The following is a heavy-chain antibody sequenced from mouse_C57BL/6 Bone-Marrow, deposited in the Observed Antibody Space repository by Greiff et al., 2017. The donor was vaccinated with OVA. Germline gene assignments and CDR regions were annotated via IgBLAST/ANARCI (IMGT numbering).Heavy chain of an antibody. CDR3: ARVRIWFAY. CDR1: GFTFSSYA. J-gene: IGHJ3*01. CDR2: ISDGGSYT. V-gene: IGHV5-4*01. Sequence: EVQVVESGGGLVKPGGSLKLSCAASGFTFSSYAMSWVRQTPEKRLEWVATISDGGSYTYYPDNVKGRFTISRDNAKNNLYLQMSHLKSEDTAMYYCARVRIWFAYWGQGTLVTVSA.